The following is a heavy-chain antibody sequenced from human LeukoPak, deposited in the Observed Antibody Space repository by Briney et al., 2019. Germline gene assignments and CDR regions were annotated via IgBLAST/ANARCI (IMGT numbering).Heavy chain of an antibody. CDR2: INHSGST. Sequence: PSETLSLTCAVYGGSFSRYYWSSIRQPPGKGLEWIGEINHSGSTNYNPSLKSRVTISVDTSKNQFSLKLSSVTAAGTAVYYCARGRRRIRPYYYGMDVWGQGTTVTVSS. CDR3: ARGRRRIRPYYYGMDV. V-gene: IGHV4-34*01. CDR1: GGSFSRYY. J-gene: IGHJ6*02. D-gene: IGHD5-18*01.